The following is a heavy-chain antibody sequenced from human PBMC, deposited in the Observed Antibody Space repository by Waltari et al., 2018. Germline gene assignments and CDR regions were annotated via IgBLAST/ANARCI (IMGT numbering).Heavy chain of an antibody. V-gene: IGHV3-53*01. J-gene: IGHJ6*02. D-gene: IGHD4-17*01. CDR1: GFTVSSNY. Sequence: EVQLVESGGGLIQPGGSLRLSCAASGFTVSSNYMSWVRQAPGKGLEWVSVIYSGGSTYYADSVKGRFTISRDNSKNTLYLQMNSLRAEDTAVYYCARDSRLRNYYYGMDVWGQGTTVTVSS. CDR3: ARDSRLRNYYYGMDV. CDR2: IYSGGST.